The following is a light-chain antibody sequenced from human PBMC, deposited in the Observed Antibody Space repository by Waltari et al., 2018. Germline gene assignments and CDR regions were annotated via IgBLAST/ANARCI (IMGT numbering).Light chain of an antibody. CDR3: FSYAGSGIYV. V-gene: IGLV2-23*01. J-gene: IGLJ1*01. CDR2: EDI. Sequence: HSALTQPASVSGSPGQSSTISCTGTSSAVGSFTLVSWYQPHPGNPPKIMIYEDIKRPSGASNRFSGSKSANTASLTISGLQAEDEADYYCFSYAGSGIYVFGTGTKVTV. CDR1: SSAVGSFTL.